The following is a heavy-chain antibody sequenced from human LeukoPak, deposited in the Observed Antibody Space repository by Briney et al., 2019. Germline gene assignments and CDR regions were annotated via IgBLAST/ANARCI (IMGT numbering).Heavy chain of an antibody. Sequence: GGPLRLSCAASGFTFSNAWMNWVRQAPGKGLEWIVRIKSKPDGGTTDYAAPVKGRFTISRDDSKNTLYLQMNSLKTEDTAVYYCITGYGSAFWGQGTLVTVSS. V-gene: IGHV3-15*01. D-gene: IGHD3-10*01. CDR1: GFTFSNAW. CDR2: IKSKPDGGTT. J-gene: IGHJ4*02. CDR3: ITGYGSAF.